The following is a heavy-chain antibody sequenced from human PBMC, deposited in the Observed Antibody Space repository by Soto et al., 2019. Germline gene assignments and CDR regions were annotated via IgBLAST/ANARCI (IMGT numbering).Heavy chain of an antibody. Sequence: GGSLRLSCAASGFTFSSYGMHWVRQAPGKGLEWVAVIWYDGSNKYYADSVKGRFTISRDNSKNTLYLQMNSLRAEDTAVYYCARDMGYCSGGSCYHLGLGYWGQGTLVTVSS. V-gene: IGHV3-33*01. CDR1: GFTFSSYG. CDR2: IWYDGSNK. CDR3: ARDMGYCSGGSCYHLGLGY. D-gene: IGHD2-15*01. J-gene: IGHJ4*02.